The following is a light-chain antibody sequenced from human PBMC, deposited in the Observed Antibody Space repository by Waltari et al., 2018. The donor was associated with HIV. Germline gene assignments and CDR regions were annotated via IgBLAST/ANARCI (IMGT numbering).Light chain of an antibody. Sequence: DIVMTQSPDSLAVSLGERATINCKSSQCVLYSSKNKNYLAWYQQKPGQPPKLLIYWASTRESGVPDRFSGSGSGTDFTLTVSSLRAEDVAVYNCQQYYSTPWTFGQGTKVEIK. V-gene: IGKV4-1*01. CDR2: WAS. CDR1: QCVLYSSKNKNY. CDR3: QQYYSTPWT. J-gene: IGKJ1*01.